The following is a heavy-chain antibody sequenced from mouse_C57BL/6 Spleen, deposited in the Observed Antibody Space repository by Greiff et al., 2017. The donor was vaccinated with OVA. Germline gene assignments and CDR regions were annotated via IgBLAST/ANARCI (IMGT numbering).Heavy chain of an antibody. Sequence: VQLQQSGPELVKPGASVKLSCKATGYTFTSYDINWVKQRPGQGLEWIGWIYPRDGSTKYNEKFKGKATLTVDTSSSTAYMELHSLTSEDSAVYFCARSGDGYFKLLFAYWGQGTLVTVSA. CDR1: GYTFTSYD. V-gene: IGHV1-85*01. CDR3: ARSGDGYFKLLFAY. D-gene: IGHD2-3*01. CDR2: IYPRDGST. J-gene: IGHJ3*01.